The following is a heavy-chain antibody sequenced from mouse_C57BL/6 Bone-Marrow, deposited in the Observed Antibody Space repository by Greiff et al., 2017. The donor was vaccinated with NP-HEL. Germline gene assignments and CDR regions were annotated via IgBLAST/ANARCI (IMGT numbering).Heavy chain of an antibody. D-gene: IGHD1-1*01. CDR1: GFTFSSYG. V-gene: IGHV5-6*01. Sequence: EVKLMESGGDLVKPGGSLKLSCAASGFTFSSYGMSWVRQTPDKRLEWVATISSGGSYTYYPDSVKGRFTISRDNAKNTLYLQMSSLKSEDTAMYYCARPYYYGSSWDFDYWGQGTTLTVSS. CDR3: ARPYYYGSSWDFDY. CDR2: ISSGGSYT. J-gene: IGHJ2*01.